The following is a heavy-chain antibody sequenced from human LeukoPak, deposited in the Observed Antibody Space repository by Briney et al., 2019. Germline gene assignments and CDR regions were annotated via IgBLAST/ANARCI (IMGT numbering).Heavy chain of an antibody. CDR2: IYSGGST. D-gene: IGHD6-13*01. V-gene: IGHV3-66*01. J-gene: IGHJ4*02. CDR3: ARIGIAAAEIDY. CDR1: GFTVSSNY. Sequence: GGSLRLSCAASGFTVSSNYMSWVRQAPGKGLEWVSVIYSGGSTYYADSVKGRFNISRDNSKNTLYLQMNSLRAEDTAVYYCARIGIAAAEIDYWGQGTLVTVSS.